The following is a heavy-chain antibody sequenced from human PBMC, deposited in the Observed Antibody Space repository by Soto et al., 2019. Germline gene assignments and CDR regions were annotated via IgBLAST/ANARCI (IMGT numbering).Heavy chain of an antibody. J-gene: IGHJ4*02. CDR1: GFTFSSYW. D-gene: IGHD6-13*01. CDR3: ASYSSS. V-gene: IGHV3-74*01. Sequence: SXXLSGAASGFTFSSYWMHWVRQAPGKGLXXVXXXHSXXSRXXXXXXXKXXXNXXXDNDKNTLYPQMNSLRAEDTAVYYCASYSSSWGQGTLATVSS. CDR2: XHSXXSRX.